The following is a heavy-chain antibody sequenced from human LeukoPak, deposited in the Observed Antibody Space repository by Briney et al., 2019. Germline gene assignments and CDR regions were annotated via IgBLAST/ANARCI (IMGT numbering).Heavy chain of an antibody. CDR1: GFTFSSYS. CDR3: AKDWSYSGWAYYFDY. D-gene: IGHD5-12*01. Sequence: PGGSLRLSCAASGFTFSSYSMSWVRQAPGKGLEWVAFIRYDGSDKYYADSVKGRFTISRDNSKNTLYLQMNSLRAEDTAVYYCAKDWSYSGWAYYFDYWGQGTLVTVSS. V-gene: IGHV3-30*02. CDR2: IRYDGSDK. J-gene: IGHJ4*02.